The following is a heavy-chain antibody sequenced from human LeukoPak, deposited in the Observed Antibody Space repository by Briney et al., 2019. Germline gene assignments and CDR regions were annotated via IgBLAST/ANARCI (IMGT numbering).Heavy chain of an antibody. V-gene: IGHV4-39*01. J-gene: IGHJ6*02. CDR1: GGSISSSSYY. CDR2: IYYSGST. Sequence: PSETLSLTCTVSGGSISSSSYYWGWIRQPPGKGLEWIGSIYYSGSTYYNPSLKSRVTISVDTSMNQFSLKLSSVTAADTAVYYCARHLYSSGWDYYYYGMDVWGQGTTVTVSS. D-gene: IGHD6-19*01. CDR3: ARHLYSSGWDYYYYGMDV.